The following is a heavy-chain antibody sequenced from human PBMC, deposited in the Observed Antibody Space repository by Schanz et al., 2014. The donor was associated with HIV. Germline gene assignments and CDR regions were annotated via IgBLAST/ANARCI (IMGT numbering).Heavy chain of an antibody. Sequence: QVQLVESGGRVVQPGRSLRLSCAASGFTFSTYGMHWVRQAPGKGLEWVAVISYDGSIEYYADSVKGRFTISRDNSKNTLYLQMNSLRAEDTAVYYCAGDDSSGYLYAFDIWGQGTMVTVSS. J-gene: IGHJ3*02. CDR3: AGDDSSGYLYAFDI. D-gene: IGHD3-22*01. CDR1: GFTFSTYG. CDR2: ISYDGSIE. V-gene: IGHV3-30*03.